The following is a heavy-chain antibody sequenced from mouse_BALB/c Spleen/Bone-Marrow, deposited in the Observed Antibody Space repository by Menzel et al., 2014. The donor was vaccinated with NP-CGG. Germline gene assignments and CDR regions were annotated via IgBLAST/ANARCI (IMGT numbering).Heavy chain of an antibody. CDR1: GYTFTSYW. V-gene: IGHV1S81*02. D-gene: IGHD2-14*01. CDR2: INPSNGRT. Sequence: QVQLQQSGAELVKPGASVKLSCKASGYTFTSYWMHWVKQRPGQGLEWIGEINPSNGRTNYNEKFKSKATLTVDKSSSTAYMQLSCLTSEDSAVYYCARDYGFEAGNAWFVYWGLGTLVTVSA. CDR3: ARDYGFEAGNAWFVY. J-gene: IGHJ3*01.